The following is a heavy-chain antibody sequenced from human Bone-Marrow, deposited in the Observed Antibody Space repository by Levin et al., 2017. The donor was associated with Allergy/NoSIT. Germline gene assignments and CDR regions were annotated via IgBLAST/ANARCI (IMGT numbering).Heavy chain of an antibody. V-gene: IGHV3-11*01. CDR1: GFTFSDYY. Sequence: GESLKISCAASGFTFSDYYMSWIRQAPGKGLEWVSYISSSGSTIYYADSVKGRFTISRDNAKNSLYLQMNSLRAEDTAVYYCARDPPVGATPNLGYWGQGTLVTVSS. D-gene: IGHD1-26*01. CDR2: ISSSGSTI. CDR3: ARDPPVGATPNLGY. J-gene: IGHJ4*02.